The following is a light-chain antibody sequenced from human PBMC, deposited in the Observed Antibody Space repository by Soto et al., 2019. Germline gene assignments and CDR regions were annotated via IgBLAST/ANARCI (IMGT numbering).Light chain of an antibody. Sequence: DIEMVQSPSALSASVGDTVTITCRASQKSSPWLAWYQQKPGQAPKLLMYDVSSLKRGVPSRFSGSGSGKEFTLTISSLQPDDFATYYCQQYNDYSATFGQGTKVDIK. CDR3: QQYNDYSAT. CDR1: QKSSPW. CDR2: DVS. J-gene: IGKJ1*01. V-gene: IGKV1-5*01.